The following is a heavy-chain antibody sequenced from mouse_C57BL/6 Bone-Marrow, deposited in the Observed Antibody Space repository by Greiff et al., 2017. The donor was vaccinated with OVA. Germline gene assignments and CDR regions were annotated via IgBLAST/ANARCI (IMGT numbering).Heavy chain of an antibody. Sequence: VQLQRPGAELVKPGASVKMSCKASGYTFTSYWITWVKQRPGQGLEWIGDIYPGSGSTNYNEKFKSKATLTVDTSSSTAYMQLSSLTSEDSAVYYCAREGITTSYFDYWGQGTTLTVSS. J-gene: IGHJ2*01. D-gene: IGHD2-4*01. V-gene: IGHV1-55*01. CDR2: IYPGSGST. CDR1: GYTFTSYW. CDR3: AREGITTSYFDY.